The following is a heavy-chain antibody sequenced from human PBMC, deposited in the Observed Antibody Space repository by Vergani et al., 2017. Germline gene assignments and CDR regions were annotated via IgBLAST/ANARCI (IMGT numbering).Heavy chain of an antibody. D-gene: IGHD4-17*01. J-gene: IGHJ4*02. V-gene: IGHV3-30-3*01. Sequence: QVQLVESGGGVVQPGRSLRLSCAASGFTFSSYAMHWVRQAPGKGLDWVAVISYDGSNKYYADSVKGRFTISRDNSKNTLYLQMNSLRAEDTAVYYCARDRDLSTVTMSFDYWGQGTLVTVSS. CDR2: ISYDGSNK. CDR3: ARDRDLSTVTMSFDY. CDR1: GFTFSSYA.